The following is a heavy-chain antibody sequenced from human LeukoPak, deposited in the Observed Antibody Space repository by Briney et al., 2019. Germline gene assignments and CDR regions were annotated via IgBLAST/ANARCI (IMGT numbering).Heavy chain of an antibody. CDR3: AKSGQLGASYYYYYGMDV. CDR1: GFTFSSYA. CDR2: ISGSGGST. Sequence: GGSLRLSCAASGFTFSSYAMSWVRPAPGKGLEWVSAISGSGGSTYYADSVKGRFTISRDNSKNTLYLQMNSLRAEDTAVYYCAKSGQLGASYYYYYGMDVWGQGTTVTVSS. V-gene: IGHV3-23*01. J-gene: IGHJ6*02. D-gene: IGHD6-6*01.